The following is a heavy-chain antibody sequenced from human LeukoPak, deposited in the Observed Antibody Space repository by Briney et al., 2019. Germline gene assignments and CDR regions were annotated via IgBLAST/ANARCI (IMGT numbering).Heavy chain of an antibody. D-gene: IGHD3-10*01. CDR1: GFTFSSYS. J-gene: IGHJ4*02. V-gene: IGHV3-21*04. CDR2: ISTSSSYI. CDR3: AKSYNNPTVAIRVRGVIPYFDS. Sequence: GGSLRLSCAASGFTFSSYSMNWVRQAPGKGLEWVSFISTSSSYIYYADSVKGRFIISRDNSKTTMYLQMNSLRADDTAVYYCAKSYNNPTVAIRVRGVIPYFDSWGQGSLVTVSS.